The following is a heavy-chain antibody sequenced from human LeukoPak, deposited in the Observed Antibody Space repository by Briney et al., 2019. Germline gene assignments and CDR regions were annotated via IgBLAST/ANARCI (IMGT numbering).Heavy chain of an antibody. Sequence: GGCLRLSCAASEFAFSNYWMSWVRQAPGKGLEWVANIKEDGTEKNYVGSVKGRFTISRDNAKNSLYLQMNSLRAEDTAVYYCTTWGPWSHFDYWGQGTLVTVSS. CDR1: EFAFSNYW. CDR3: TTWGPWSHFDY. D-gene: IGHD7-27*01. V-gene: IGHV3-7*01. J-gene: IGHJ4*02. CDR2: IKEDGTEK.